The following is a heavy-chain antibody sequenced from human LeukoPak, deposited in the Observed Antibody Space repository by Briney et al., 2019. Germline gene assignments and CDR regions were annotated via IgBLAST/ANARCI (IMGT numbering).Heavy chain of an antibody. Sequence: GGSLRLSCAASGFTFSSYSMNWVRQAPGKGLEWVAVISYDGSNKYYADSVKGRFTISRDNSKNTLYLQMNSLRAEDTAVYYCAKDRDSYGLYYYYYMDVWGKGTTVTVSS. J-gene: IGHJ6*03. V-gene: IGHV3-30*18. D-gene: IGHD5-18*01. CDR3: AKDRDSYGLYYYYYMDV. CDR2: ISYDGSNK. CDR1: GFTFSSYS.